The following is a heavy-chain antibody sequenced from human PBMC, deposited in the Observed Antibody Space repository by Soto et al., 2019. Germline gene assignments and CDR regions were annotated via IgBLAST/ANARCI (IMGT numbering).Heavy chain of an antibody. V-gene: IGHV3-30-3*01. J-gene: IGHJ6*01. D-gene: IGHD2-15*01. Sequence: ESGGGVVQPGRSLRLSCAASGFTFSSYAMHWVRQAPGKGLEWVAVISYDGSNKYYADSVKGRFTISRDNSKNTLYLQMNSLRAEDTAVYYCARDPKEDIVVVVAATNYYYYGMDVW. CDR1: GFTFSSYA. CDR2: ISYDGSNK. CDR3: ARDPKEDIVVVVAATNYYYYGMDV.